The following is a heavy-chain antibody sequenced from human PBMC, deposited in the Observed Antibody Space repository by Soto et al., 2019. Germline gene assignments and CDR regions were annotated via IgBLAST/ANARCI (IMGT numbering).Heavy chain of an antibody. CDR2: INAGNGNT. Sequence: ASVKVSCKASGYTFTSYAMHWVRQAPGQRLEWMGWINAGNGNTKYSQKFQGRVTITRDTSASTAYMELSSLRSEDTAVYYCARDGQWLDVYYYYGMDVWGQGTTVTVSS. D-gene: IGHD6-19*01. J-gene: IGHJ6*02. V-gene: IGHV1-3*01. CDR3: ARDGQWLDVYYYYGMDV. CDR1: GYTFTSYA.